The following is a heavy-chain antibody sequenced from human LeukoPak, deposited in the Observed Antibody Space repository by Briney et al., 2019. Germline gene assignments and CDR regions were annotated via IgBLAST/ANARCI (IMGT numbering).Heavy chain of an antibody. J-gene: IGHJ5*02. CDR1: GYTFTSYG. V-gene: IGHV1-18*04. D-gene: IGHD2-15*01. CDR2: ISAYNGNT. Sequence: ASVKVSCKASGYTFTSYGISWVRQAPGQGLEWMGWISAYNGNTNYAQKLQGRVTMTTDTSTSTAYMELRSLRSDDTAVYYCARPTSVGVVAGSPLAPPWFDPWGQGTLVTVSS. CDR3: ARPTSVGVVAGSPLAPPWFDP.